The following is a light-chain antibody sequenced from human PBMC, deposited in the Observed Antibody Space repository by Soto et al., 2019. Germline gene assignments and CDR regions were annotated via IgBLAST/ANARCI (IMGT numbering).Light chain of an antibody. CDR3: SSSTNPNTLLI. V-gene: IGLV2-14*01. Sequence: QSVLTQPASVSGSPGQSITISCTGTNSDIGRYKFVSWFQQHPGKAPKLMIFEGTNRPSGVSNRFSGSKSGNTASLTISGLQAEDEAIYFCSSSTNPNTLLIFGGGTKLTVL. CDR1: NSDIGRYKF. J-gene: IGLJ2*01. CDR2: EGT.